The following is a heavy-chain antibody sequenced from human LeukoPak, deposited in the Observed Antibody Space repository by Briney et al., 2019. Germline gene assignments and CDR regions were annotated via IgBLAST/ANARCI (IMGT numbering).Heavy chain of an antibody. V-gene: IGHV3-23*01. J-gene: IGHJ4*02. CDR1: GFTFSNYA. CDR3: ATSGLSRFGF. Sequence: PGGSLRLSCAASGFTFSNYAMNWVRQAPGKGLEWVSTITSGENTYYADSVKGRFTISRDNSKNTLYLQMNSLRAGDTAVYYCATSGLSRFGFWGQGTLVTVSS. D-gene: IGHD2/OR15-2a*01. CDR2: ITSGENT.